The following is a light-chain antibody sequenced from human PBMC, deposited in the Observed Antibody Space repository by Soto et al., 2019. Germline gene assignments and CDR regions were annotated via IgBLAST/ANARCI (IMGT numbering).Light chain of an antibody. Sequence: QSALTQPASVSGSPGQSITISCTGTSSEVGGYNYVSWYQQHPGKAPKLMMYDVSNRPSGVSNRFSGSKSGNTASLTISGLQAEDEADYYCSSYTSSSTLDYVFGTGTKVTVL. V-gene: IGLV2-14*01. J-gene: IGLJ1*01. CDR1: SSEVGGYNY. CDR3: SSYTSSSTLDYV. CDR2: DVS.